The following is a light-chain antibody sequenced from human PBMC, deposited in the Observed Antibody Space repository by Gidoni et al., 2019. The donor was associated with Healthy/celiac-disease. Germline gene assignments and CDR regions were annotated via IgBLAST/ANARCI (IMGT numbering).Light chain of an antibody. V-gene: IGKV3-15*01. CDR3: QQYNNWPPRT. Sequence: IVMTQSPATLSVSPGERATLSCRASQSVSSNLAWYQQKPGQAPRLLIYGASTRATGIPARLSGSGSGTEFTLTISSMQSEDFAVYYCQQYNNWPPRTFGQGTKVEIK. J-gene: IGKJ1*01. CDR2: GAS. CDR1: QSVSSN.